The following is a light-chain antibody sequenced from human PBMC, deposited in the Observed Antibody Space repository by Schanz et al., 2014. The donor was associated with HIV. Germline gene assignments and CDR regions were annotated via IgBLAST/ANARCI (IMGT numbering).Light chain of an antibody. V-gene: IGKV1-5*03. CDR2: KSS. CDR3: QQSNEFPLT. J-gene: IGKJ4*01. Sequence: IQLTQSPSTLSASVGDRVTITCRASQSISSYLNWYQQKPGKAPNLLIYKSSSLESGVPSRFSGSGSGTEFTLTISNLQPEDFATYYCQQSNEFPLTFGGGTKVE. CDR1: QSISSY.